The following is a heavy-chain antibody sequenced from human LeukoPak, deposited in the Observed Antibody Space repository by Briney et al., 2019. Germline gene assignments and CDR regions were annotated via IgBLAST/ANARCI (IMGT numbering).Heavy chain of an antibody. D-gene: IGHD3-16*02. CDR2: IKKDGSER. CDR3: ARDDVWGSYRD. CDR1: GVTFSSSW. V-gene: IGHV3-7*01. Sequence: GGSLRLSCAASGVTFSSSWMSRVRQAPGKGLEWVANIKKDGSERYYVDSVKGRFTISRDNAKNSLYLQMNSLRVEDTAVYYCARDDVWGSYRDWGQGTLVTVSS. J-gene: IGHJ4*02.